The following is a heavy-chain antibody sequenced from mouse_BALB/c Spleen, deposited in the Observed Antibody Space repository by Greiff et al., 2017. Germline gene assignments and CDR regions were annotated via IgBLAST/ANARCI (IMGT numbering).Heavy chain of an antibody. Sequence: DVQLQESGPGLVKPSQSLSLTCTVTGYSITSDYAWNWIRQFPGNKLEWMGYISYSGSTSYNPSLKSRISITRDTSKNQFFLQLNSVTTEDTATYYCAIYGYDAWFAYWGQGTLVTVSA. CDR1: GYSITSDYA. V-gene: IGHV3-2*02. CDR3: AIYGYDAWFAY. D-gene: IGHD2-2*01. CDR2: ISYSGST. J-gene: IGHJ3*01.